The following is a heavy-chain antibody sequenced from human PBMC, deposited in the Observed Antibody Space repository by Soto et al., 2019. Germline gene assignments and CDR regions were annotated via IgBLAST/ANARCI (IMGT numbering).Heavy chain of an antibody. Sequence: QVQLVQSGAEVKKPGASVKVSCKASGYTFTTCGIHWVRQAPGQSLEWMGWINAGSGDTKYSQKFQGRVTITRDTSADPAYIEIASLRPEDTAVYYCARRSPYYGIDYWGQGTLVTVSS. CDR3: ARRSPYYGIDY. V-gene: IGHV1-3*01. CDR2: INAGSGDT. CDR1: GYTFTTCG. J-gene: IGHJ4*02. D-gene: IGHD1-26*01.